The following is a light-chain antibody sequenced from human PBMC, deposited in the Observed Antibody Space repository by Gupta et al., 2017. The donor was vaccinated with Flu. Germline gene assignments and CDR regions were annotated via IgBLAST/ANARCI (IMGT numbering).Light chain of an antibody. CDR3: NSRDSTDNHQAV. J-gene: IGLJ2*01. Sequence: TVRITCQGDSLRNSYAILYQQKPGQAPVLVIYAKNIRPSGIPDRFSGSSSGNTASLTITGAQAEDEADYYCNSRDSTDNHQAVFGGGTKLTVL. CDR1: SLRNSY. V-gene: IGLV3-19*01. CDR2: AKN.